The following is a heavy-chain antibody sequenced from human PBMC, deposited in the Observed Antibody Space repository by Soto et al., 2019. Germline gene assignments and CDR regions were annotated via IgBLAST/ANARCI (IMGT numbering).Heavy chain of an antibody. J-gene: IGHJ6*02. D-gene: IGHD3-10*01. CDR1: GYTFTSYG. V-gene: IGHV1-18*01. CDR3: ARDLKPDRFLDYYYYYGMDV. Sequence: ASVKVSCKASGYTFTSYGISWVRQAPGQGLEWMGWISAYNGNTNYAQKLQGRVTMTTDTSTSTAYMELRSLRSDDTAVYYCARDLKPDRFLDYYYYYGMDVWGQGTTVTVSS. CDR2: ISAYNGNT.